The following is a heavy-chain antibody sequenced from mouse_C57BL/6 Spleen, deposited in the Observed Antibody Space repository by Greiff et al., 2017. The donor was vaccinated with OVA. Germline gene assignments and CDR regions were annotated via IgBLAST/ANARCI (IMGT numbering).Heavy chain of an antibody. CDR1: GYTFTDYY. V-gene: IGHV1-76*01. CDR2: IYPGSGNT. J-gene: IGHJ2*01. Sequence: VQLQQSGAELVRPGASVKLSCKASGYTFTDYYINWVKQRPGQGLEWIARIYPGSGNTYYNEKFKGKATLTAEKSSSTAYMQLSSLTSEDSAVYFCARWLLYFDYWGQGTTLTVSS. D-gene: IGHD2-3*01. CDR3: ARWLLYFDY.